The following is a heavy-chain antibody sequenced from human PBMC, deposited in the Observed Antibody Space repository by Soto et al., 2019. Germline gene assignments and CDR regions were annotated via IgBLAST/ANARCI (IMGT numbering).Heavy chain of an antibody. J-gene: IGHJ4*02. V-gene: IGHV3-11*01. Sequence: QVQLVESGGGLVKPGGSLRLSCAASGFTFSDYYMSWIRQAPGKGLEWVSYISSSGSTIYYADSVKGRFTISRDSAKVSLYLPMSGLRAEDTAVYYCASDRYSTAWIDGYWGQGTLVTVSS. D-gene: IGHD6-19*01. CDR2: ISSSGSTI. CDR1: GFTFSDYY. CDR3: ASDRYSTAWIDGY.